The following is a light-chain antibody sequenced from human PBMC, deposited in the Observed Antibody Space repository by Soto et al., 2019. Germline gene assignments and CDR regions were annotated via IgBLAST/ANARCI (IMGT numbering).Light chain of an antibody. V-gene: IGLV2-11*01. J-gene: IGLJ3*02. CDR1: SSDIGGYNF. Sequence: SALTQPRSVSGSPGQSVTMSCTGTSSDIGGYNFVSWYQHHPGKAPKVMIYDVNQRPSGVPDRFSGSKSGNTASLTISGLQTEDEADYYCCSYAGSFTYWVFGGGTKLTVL. CDR3: CSYAGSFTYWV. CDR2: DVN.